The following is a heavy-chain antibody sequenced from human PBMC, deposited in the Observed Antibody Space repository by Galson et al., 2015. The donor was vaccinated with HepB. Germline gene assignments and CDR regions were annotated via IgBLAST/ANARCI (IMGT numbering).Heavy chain of an antibody. D-gene: IGHD3-10*01. V-gene: IGHV3-23*01. J-gene: IGHJ6*02. Sequence: SLRLSCAVSGFTFRNYAMNWGRQAPGTGLEWVSVISGTSGIIYYADSVKGRFTISRVNSENPLDLQMNSLRAEDTAVYYCAKDRYYGSGSYYKAGMDVWGQGTTVTVSS. CDR2: ISGTSGII. CDR3: AKDRYYGSGSYYKAGMDV. CDR1: GFTFRNYA.